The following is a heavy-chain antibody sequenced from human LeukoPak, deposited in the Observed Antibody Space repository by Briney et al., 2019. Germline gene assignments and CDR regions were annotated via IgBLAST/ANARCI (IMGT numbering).Heavy chain of an antibody. CDR3: ARAAYYDILTGYFFDY. D-gene: IGHD3-9*01. CDR1: GYTFTGYY. J-gene: IGHJ4*02. V-gene: IGHV1-2*02. Sequence: VSVKVSCKASGYTFTGYYMHWVRQAPGQGLEWMGWINPNSGGTNYAQKFQGRVTMTRDTSISTAYMELSRLRSDDTAVYYCARAAYYDILTGYFFDYWGQGTLVTVSS. CDR2: INPNSGGT.